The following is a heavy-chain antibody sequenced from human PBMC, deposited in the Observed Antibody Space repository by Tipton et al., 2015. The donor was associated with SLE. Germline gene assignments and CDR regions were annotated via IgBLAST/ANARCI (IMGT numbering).Heavy chain of an antibody. Sequence: TLSLTCTVSGGSISSGDYYWSWIRQPPGKGLEWIGYIYYSGSTYYNPSLKSRVTISVDTSKNQFSLKLSSVTAADTAVYYCARGDYGDYGFDYWGQGTLVTVSS. D-gene: IGHD4-17*01. CDR3: ARGDYGDYGFDY. V-gene: IGHV4-30-4*01. CDR1: GGSISSGDYY. J-gene: IGHJ4*02. CDR2: IYYSGST.